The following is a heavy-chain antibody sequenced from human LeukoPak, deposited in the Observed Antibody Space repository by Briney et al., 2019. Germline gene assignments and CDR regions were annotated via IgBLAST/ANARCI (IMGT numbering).Heavy chain of an antibody. CDR2: TSAHNDDT. D-gene: IGHD1-1*01. CDR1: GYTFTSYG. J-gene: IGHJ4*02. V-gene: IGHV1-18*01. CDR3: ARDWDSRNDYFDP. Sequence: GASVKVSFKASGYTFTSYGISWVRQAPGQGLEGMGWTSAHNDDTNYAETLQGRLTMTTDISTSTAYMELTSLRSDDTAVYYCARDWDSRNDYFDPWGQGTLVIVSS.